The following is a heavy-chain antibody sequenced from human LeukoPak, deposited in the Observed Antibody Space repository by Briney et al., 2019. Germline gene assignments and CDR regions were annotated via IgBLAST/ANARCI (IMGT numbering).Heavy chain of an antibody. CDR1: GYSINSAFY. Sequence: SETLSLTCTVSGYSINSAFYWGWIRVPPGKGLEWIGSVFHRGTTYYNSSLRSRVNISIDTSKNQFSLKLNSLTAEDTAMYYCVRDGYYGSGSPGWFGPWGPGTLVIVSA. CDR2: VFHRGTT. D-gene: IGHD3-10*01. CDR3: VRDGYYGSGSPGWFGP. V-gene: IGHV4-38-2*02. J-gene: IGHJ5*02.